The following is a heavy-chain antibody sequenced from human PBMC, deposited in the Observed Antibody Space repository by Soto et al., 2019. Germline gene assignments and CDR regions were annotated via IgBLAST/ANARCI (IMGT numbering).Heavy chain of an antibody. V-gene: IGHV3-53*01. CDR1: GFSVRANY. Sequence: GGSLRLSCAVSGFSVRANYMSWVRQAPGKGLEWVSVIYDTDTTYYADSVKGRFFISRDISKNILFLQMNILRAEDTAIYYCHGYVYWGQGT. CDR2: IYDTDTT. J-gene: IGHJ4*02. D-gene: IGHD5-18*01. CDR3: HGYVY.